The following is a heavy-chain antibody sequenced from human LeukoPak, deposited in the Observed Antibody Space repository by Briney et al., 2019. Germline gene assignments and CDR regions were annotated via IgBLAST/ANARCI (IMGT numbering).Heavy chain of an antibody. J-gene: IGHJ6*02. CDR1: GGTFSSYA. D-gene: IGHD3-16*01. CDR3: ARDAVTRLGGDYYYYGMDV. V-gene: IGHV1-69*04. Sequence: ASVKVSCKASGGTFSSYAISWVRQAPGQGLEWMGRIIPILGIAKYAQKFQGRVTITADKSTSTAYMELSSLRAEDTAVYYCARDAVTRLGGDYYYYGMDVWGQGTTVTVSS. CDR2: IIPILGIA.